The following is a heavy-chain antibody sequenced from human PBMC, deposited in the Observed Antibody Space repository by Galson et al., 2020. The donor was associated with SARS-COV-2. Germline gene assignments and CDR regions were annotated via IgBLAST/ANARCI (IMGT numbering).Heavy chain of an antibody. CDR3: ARDSVAGDAMDY. D-gene: IGHD3-16*01. J-gene: IGHJ4*02. CDR2: IYHSGST. Sequence: SETLSLTCAVSGGSISSSNWWGWVRQPPGKGLEWIGEIYHSGSTNYNPSLKSRVTISVDKSKNQFSLKLGSVTAADTAVYYCARDSVAGDAMDYWGQGTLVTVSS. V-gene: IGHV4-4*02. CDR1: GGSISSSNW.